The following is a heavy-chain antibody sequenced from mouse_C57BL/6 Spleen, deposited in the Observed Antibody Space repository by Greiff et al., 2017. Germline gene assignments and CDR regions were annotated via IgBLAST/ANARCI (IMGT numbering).Heavy chain of an antibody. CDR2: IYPSDSAT. CDR3: ARDGPVFDY. V-gene: IGHV1-61*01. CDR1: GYTFTSYW. D-gene: IGHD2-3*01. J-gene: IGHJ2*01. Sequence: QVQLQQPGAELVRPGSSVTLSCTASGYTFTSYWMDWVKQRPGQGLEWIGNIYPSDSATHYNPKFKDKATLTVDKSSSTAYMQLSSLTSEDSAIYYCARDGPVFDYWGQGTTLTVSS.